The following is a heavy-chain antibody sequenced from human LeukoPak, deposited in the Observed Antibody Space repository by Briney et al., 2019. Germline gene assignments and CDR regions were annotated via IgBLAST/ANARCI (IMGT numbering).Heavy chain of an antibody. J-gene: IGHJ4*02. CDR3: ATDGGYYDSSGFGYY. Sequence: GGSLRLSCAASGFTVSSNYMSWVRQAPGKGLEWVSVIYSGGSTYYADSVKGRFTISRDNSKNTLYLQMNSLRAEDTAVYYCATDGGYYDSSGFGYYWGQGTLVTVSS. V-gene: IGHV3-53*01. CDR2: IYSGGST. D-gene: IGHD3-22*01. CDR1: GFTVSSNY.